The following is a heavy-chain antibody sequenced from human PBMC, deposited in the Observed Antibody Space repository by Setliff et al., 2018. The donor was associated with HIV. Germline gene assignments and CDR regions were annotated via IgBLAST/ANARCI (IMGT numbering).Heavy chain of an antibody. Sequence: ASVKVSCKASGYTFSSYYMHWVRQAPGQGLEWMGIINPSGGSTAYPQKFQGRVTMTRDPSTSTAYMELNSLRSEDTAVYYCARGSDSGSYSYYYGMDVWGQGTTVTVS. D-gene: IGHD3-10*01. CDR1: GYTFSSYY. J-gene: IGHJ6*02. V-gene: IGHV1-46*01. CDR2: INPSGGST. CDR3: ARGSDSGSYSYYYGMDV.